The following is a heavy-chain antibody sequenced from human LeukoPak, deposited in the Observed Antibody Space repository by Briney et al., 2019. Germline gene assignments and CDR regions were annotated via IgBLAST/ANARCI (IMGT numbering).Heavy chain of an antibody. CDR3: ARGGVVSATPHFDY. CDR1: GGSISSYY. J-gene: IGHJ4*02. V-gene: IGHV4-59*01. D-gene: IGHD2-15*01. CDR2: IYYSGST. Sequence: SETLSLTCTVSGGSISSYYWSWIRQPPGKGLEWIGYIYYSGSTNYNPSLKSRVTISVDTSKNQFSLKLSSVTAADTAVYYCARGGVVSATPHFDYWGQGTLVTVSS.